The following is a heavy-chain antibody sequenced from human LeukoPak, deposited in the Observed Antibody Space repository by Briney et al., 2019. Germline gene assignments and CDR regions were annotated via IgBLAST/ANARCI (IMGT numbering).Heavy chain of an antibody. D-gene: IGHD4-17*01. CDR3: ASVTSDYGDAFDI. Sequence: GGSLRLSCAASGFTFSSYEMIWVRQAPGKGLEWVSYISSGGTTRYYADSVKGRFTISRDNAQNSLSLQMSSLRAEDTAVYYCASVTSDYGDAFDIWGQGTMVTVSS. V-gene: IGHV3-48*03. CDR2: ISSGGTTR. J-gene: IGHJ3*02. CDR1: GFTFSSYE.